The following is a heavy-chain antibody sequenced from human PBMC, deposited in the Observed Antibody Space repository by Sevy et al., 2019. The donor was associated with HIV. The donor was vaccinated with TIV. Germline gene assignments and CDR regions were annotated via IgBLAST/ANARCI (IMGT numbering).Heavy chain of an antibody. D-gene: IGHD3-22*01. CDR1: GFTFGDYA. CDR3: TREGYYDSSGYPTNFDY. CDR2: IRSKAYGGTT. Sequence: GVSLRLSCTASGFTFGDYAMSWFRQAPGKGLEWVGFIRSKAYGGTTEYAASVKGRFTISRDDSKSIAYLQMNSLKTEDTAVYYCTREGYYDSSGYPTNFDYWGQGTLVTVSS. V-gene: IGHV3-49*03. J-gene: IGHJ4*02.